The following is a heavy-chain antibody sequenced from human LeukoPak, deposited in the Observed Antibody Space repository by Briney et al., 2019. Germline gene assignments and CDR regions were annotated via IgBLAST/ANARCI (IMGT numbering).Heavy chain of an antibody. CDR1: GGTFSSYA. V-gene: IGHV1-69*05. CDR2: IIPIFGTA. D-gene: IGHD1-26*01. J-gene: IGHJ4*02. Sequence: ASVKVSCKASGGTFSSYAISWVRQAPGQGLEWMGGIIPIFGTANYAQKFQGRVTITTDESTSTAYMELSSLRSEDTAVYYCARVPPIVGAPFDYWGQGTLVTVSS. CDR3: ARVPPIVGAPFDY.